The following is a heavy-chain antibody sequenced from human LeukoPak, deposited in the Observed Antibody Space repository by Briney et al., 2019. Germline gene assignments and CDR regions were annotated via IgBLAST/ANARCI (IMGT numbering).Heavy chain of an antibody. Sequence: GGSLRLSCAASGFSFSSYWMSWVRQAPGQGLEWVASMKEDGSETYYVDSVKGRFTISRDNGKNSLYLQLNSLRAEDTAVYYCARTRSGDFHWGQGALVTVSS. V-gene: IGHV3-7*04. CDR3: ARTRSGDFH. CDR1: GFSFSSYW. CDR2: MKEDGSET. D-gene: IGHD2-21*02. J-gene: IGHJ4*02.